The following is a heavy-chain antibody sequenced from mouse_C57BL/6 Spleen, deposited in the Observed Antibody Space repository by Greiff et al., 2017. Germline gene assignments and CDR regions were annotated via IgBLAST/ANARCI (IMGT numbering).Heavy chain of an antibody. CDR1: GYTFTSYG. D-gene: IGHD1-1*01. CDR2: IYPRRGNT. J-gene: IGHJ2*01. CDR3: AREVGFTTVVASFDY. V-gene: IGHV1-81*01. Sequence: QVQLQQSGAELARPGASVKLSCKASGYTFTSYGISGVKQRTGQGLEWIGEIYPRRGNTYYNEKLKGKATLNAEKSSSTAYMELRSMTSEDSAVYFCAREVGFTTVVASFDYWGQGTTLTVSS.